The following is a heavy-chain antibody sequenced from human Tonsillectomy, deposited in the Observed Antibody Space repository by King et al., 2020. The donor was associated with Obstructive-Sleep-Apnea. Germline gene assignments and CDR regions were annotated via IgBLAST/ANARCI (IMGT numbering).Heavy chain of an antibody. CDR1: GYTFTGYY. Sequence: QLVQSGAEVKKPGASVKVSCKASGYTFTGYYMHWLRQAPGQGLKWMGWINPDTGDTNFAQNFQGRVTMTRDTSISTAYMELSRLRSDDTAVYYCARNSGYDYYFDYWGQGTLATVSS. J-gene: IGHJ4*02. D-gene: IGHD5-12*01. V-gene: IGHV1-2*02. CDR2: INPDTGDT. CDR3: ARNSGYDYYFDY.